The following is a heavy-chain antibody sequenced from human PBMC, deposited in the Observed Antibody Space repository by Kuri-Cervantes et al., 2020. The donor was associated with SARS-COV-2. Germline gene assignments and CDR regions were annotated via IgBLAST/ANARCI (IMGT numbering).Heavy chain of an antibody. V-gene: IGHV4-59*01. CDR2: LYNSGNT. Sequence: SETLSLTCTVSGASINRYYWSWLRQPPGKPLEWIGYLYNSGNTNYNPSFKSRVTISKDASNNRFSLRLSSVTAVDTAVYYCARETQQFDYWGQGTLVTVSS. D-gene: IGHD1/OR15-1a*01. CDR1: GASINRYY. J-gene: IGHJ4*02. CDR3: ARETQQFDY.